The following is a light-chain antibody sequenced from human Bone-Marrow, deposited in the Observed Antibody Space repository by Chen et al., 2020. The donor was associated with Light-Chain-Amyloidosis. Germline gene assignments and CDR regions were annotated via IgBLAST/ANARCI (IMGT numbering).Light chain of an antibody. V-gene: IGLV2-23*01. CDR3: YTYAGSATFV. CDR1: SSNVVDYRL. CDR2: EGI. Sequence: QSALTHPASVSGSPGQSITIPCTGTSSNVVDYRLVSWYQQHPGKAPKLILYEGIQRPSGVSSRFSVSMSGNTASLTISGLQTEDEADYFCYTYAGSATFVFGSATTVTVL. J-gene: IGLJ1*01.